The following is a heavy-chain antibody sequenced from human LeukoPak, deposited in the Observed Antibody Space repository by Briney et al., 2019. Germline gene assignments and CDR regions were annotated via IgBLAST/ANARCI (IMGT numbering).Heavy chain of an antibody. CDR2: ISWNSGSI. CDR1: GFTFDDYA. V-gene: IGHV3-9*01. D-gene: IGHD3-10*01. Sequence: PGGSLRLSCAASGFTFDDYAMRWVRQAPGKGLEWVSGISWNSGSIGYADSVKGRFTISRDNAKNSLYLQMNSLRAEDTALYYCAKDTGWGFRGPLGLGFDYWGQGTLVTVSS. CDR3: AKDTGWGFRGPLGLGFDY. J-gene: IGHJ4*02.